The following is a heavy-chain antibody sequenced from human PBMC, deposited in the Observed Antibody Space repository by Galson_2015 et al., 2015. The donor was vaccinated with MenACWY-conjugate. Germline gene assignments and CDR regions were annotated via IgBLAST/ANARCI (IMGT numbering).Heavy chain of an antibody. Sequence: SLRLSCAASGFTFSSYDMHWVRQATGKGLEWVSAIGTAGDPYYPGSVKGRFTISRENAKNSLYLQMNSLRAGDTAVYYCARGEGATITRDYWSFDLLGRGTLVTVSS. D-gene: IGHD5-12*01. J-gene: IGHJ2*01. V-gene: IGHV3-13*05. CDR2: IGTAGDP. CDR1: GFTFSSYD. CDR3: ARGEGATITRDYWSFDL.